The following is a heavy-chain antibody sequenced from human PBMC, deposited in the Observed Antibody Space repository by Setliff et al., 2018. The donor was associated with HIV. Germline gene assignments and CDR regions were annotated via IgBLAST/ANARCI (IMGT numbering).Heavy chain of an antibody. D-gene: IGHD6-19*01. J-gene: IGHJ5*01. V-gene: IGHV1-24*01. CDR1: GYTITEFS. CDR3: ARDSGVSSCWKNWFDS. CDR2: FNPDDGET. Sequence: ASVKVSCKASGYTITEFSMHWVRQATGQGLEWMGGFNPDDGETSYAQKFQGRVTMTKDTPTDTAYMELSSLRSENTAVYYCARDSGVSSCWKNWFDSWGQGTPVTVSS.